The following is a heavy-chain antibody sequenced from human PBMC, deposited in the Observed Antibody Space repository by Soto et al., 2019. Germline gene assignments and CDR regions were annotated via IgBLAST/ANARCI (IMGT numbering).Heavy chain of an antibody. Sequence: EVQLVASGGGLVQPGGSLRLSCAASGFTFRSYNMSWVRQAPGKGLEWVSYISSSGSAIYYADSVEGRFTISRDNAQNSLSLQMNSLIDEDTTVYYFTRVFLSSWYRFDYWGQGTLVTVSA. V-gene: IGHV3-48*02. CDR2: ISSSGSAI. J-gene: IGHJ4*02. D-gene: IGHD6-13*01. CDR1: GFTFRSYN. CDR3: TRVFLSSWYRFDY.